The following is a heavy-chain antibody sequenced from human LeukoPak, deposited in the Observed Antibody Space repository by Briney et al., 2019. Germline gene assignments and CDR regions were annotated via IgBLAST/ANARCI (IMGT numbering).Heavy chain of an antibody. J-gene: IGHJ4*02. CDR2: AYYDGRS. D-gene: IGHD5-18*01. V-gene: IGHV4-59*08. CDR3: ATLRYSHGYET. Sequence: KPSETLSLTCTVSGISFYYWSWIRQPPEKGLEWIGYAYYDGRSNYNSSLRSRVTMSLDTSKNQFSLKLSSVTAADTAVYYCATLRYSHGYETWGQGTLVTVSS. CDR1: GISFYY.